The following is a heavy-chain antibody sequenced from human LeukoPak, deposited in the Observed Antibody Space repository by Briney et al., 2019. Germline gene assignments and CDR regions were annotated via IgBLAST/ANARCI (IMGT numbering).Heavy chain of an antibody. V-gene: IGHV3-30*03. J-gene: IGHJ4*02. D-gene: IGHD2-2*01. CDR3: ARVRCSSTSCHHVDY. Sequence: GGSLRLSCAASGFTFSSYGMHWVRQAPGEGLEWVAVISYDGSNKYYADSVKGRFTISRDNSKNTLYLQMNSLRAEDTAVYYCARVRCSSTSCHHVDYWGQGTLVTVSS. CDR1: GFTFSSYG. CDR2: ISYDGSNK.